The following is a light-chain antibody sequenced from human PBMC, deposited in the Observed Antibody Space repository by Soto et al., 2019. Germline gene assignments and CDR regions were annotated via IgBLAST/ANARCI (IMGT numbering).Light chain of an antibody. CDR2: DVS. J-gene: IGLJ1*01. Sequence: QSVLTQPHSVSGSPGQSVTISCTGTSSDVGGYNYVSRYQQRPGKAPKLMIYDVSKRPSGVPDRFSGSKSGNTASLTISGLQAEDEAEYYCCSYAGTFPYVFGTGTKLTVL. V-gene: IGLV2-11*01. CDR3: CSYAGTFPYV. CDR1: SSDVGGYNY.